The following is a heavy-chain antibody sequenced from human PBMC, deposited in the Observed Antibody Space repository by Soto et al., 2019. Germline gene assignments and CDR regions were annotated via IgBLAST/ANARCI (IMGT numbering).Heavy chain of an antibody. CDR3: ARSTLWFGELAPYYFDY. V-gene: IGHV4-39*01. Sequence: SETLSLTCTVSGGSISSSSYYWGWIRQPPGKGLEWIGSIYYSGGTYYNPSLKGRVTISVDTSKNQFSLKLSSVTAADTAVYYCARSTLWFGELAPYYFDYWGQGTLVTVSS. J-gene: IGHJ4*02. CDR1: GGSISSSSYY. CDR2: IYYSGGT. D-gene: IGHD3-10*01.